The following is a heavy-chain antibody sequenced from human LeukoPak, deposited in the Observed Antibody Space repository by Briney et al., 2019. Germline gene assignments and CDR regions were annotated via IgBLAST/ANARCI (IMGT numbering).Heavy chain of an antibody. D-gene: IGHD6-13*01. CDR3: AREGSRRSRWYAGGYFDY. CDR2: IYYSGST. J-gene: IGHJ4*02. Sequence: PSETLSLTCTVSGGSISSGDYYWSWIRQPPGKGLEGIGYIYYSGSTYYNPSLKSRVTISVDTSKNQFSLKLSSVTAADTAVYYCAREGSRRSRWYAGGYFDYWGQGTLVTVSS. CDR1: GGSISSGDYY. V-gene: IGHV4-30-4*01.